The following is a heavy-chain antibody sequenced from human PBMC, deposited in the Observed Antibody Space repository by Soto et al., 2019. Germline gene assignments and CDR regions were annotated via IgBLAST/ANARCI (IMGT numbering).Heavy chain of an antibody. D-gene: IGHD2-8*02. CDR2: ISYDGSKK. CDR1: GFTFSSYA. CDR3: ARDRVVYAVFDY. V-gene: IGHV3-30-3*01. Sequence: QVQLVESGGGVVQPGRSLRLSCAASGFTFSSYAMHWVRQAPGKGLEWVAVISYDGSKKYYADSVKGRFTISRDNSKNTLYLQMNSLRAEDTAVYYCARDRVVYAVFDYWGQGTLVTVSS. J-gene: IGHJ4*02.